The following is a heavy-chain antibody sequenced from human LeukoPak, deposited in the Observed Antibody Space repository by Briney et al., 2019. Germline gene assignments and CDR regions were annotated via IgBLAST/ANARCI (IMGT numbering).Heavy chain of an antibody. V-gene: IGHV3-23*01. CDR3: ANSERLSDAFDI. D-gene: IGHD6-25*01. CDR1: GFTFSSYA. J-gene: IGHJ3*02. CDR2: ISGSGGST. Sequence: PGGSLRLSCAASGFTFSSYAMSWVRQAPGKGLEWVSAISGSGGSTYYADSVKGRFTISRDNSKNTLYLQMNSLRAEDTAVYYCANSERLSDAFDIWGQGTMVTVSS.